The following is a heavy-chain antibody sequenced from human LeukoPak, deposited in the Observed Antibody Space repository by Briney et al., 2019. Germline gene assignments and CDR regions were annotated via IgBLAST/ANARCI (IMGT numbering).Heavy chain of an antibody. CDR3: ARGLSYDYVWGSYRRPKYFDY. CDR2: INHSGST. J-gene: IGHJ4*02. D-gene: IGHD3-16*02. CDR1: GGSFSGYY. Sequence: SETLSLTCAVYGGSFSGYYWSWIRQPPGKGLEWIGEINHSGSTNYNPSLKSRVTISVDTSKNQFSLKLSSVTAADTAVYYCARGLSYDYVWGSYRRPKYFDYWGQGTLVTVFS. V-gene: IGHV4-34*01.